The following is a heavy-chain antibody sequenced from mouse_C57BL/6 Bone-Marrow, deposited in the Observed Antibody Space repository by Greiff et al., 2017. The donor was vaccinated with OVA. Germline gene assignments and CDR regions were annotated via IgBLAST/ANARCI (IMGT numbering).Heavy chain of an antibody. CDR1: GYTFTSYW. V-gene: IGHV1-50*01. CDR2: IDPSDSYT. J-gene: IGHJ2*01. CDR3: AGHPCDCGSSLDLDY. D-gene: IGHD1-1*01. Sequence: QVQLQQPGAELVKPGASVKLSCKASGYTFTSYWMQWVKQRPGQGLEWIGEIDPSDSYTNYNQKFKGKATLTVDTSSSTAYMQLSSLTSEDSAVDDCAGHPCDCGSSLDLDYWGQGTTLTVSS.